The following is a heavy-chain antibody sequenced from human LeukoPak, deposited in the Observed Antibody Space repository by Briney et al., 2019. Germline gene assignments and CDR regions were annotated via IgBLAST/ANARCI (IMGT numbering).Heavy chain of an antibody. V-gene: IGHV3-30*18. CDR1: GFTFSSYG. CDR2: ISYDGSNK. Sequence: GRSLRLSCAASGFTFSSYGMHWVRQAPGKGLEWVAVISYDGSNKYYADSVKGRFTISRDNSKNTLYLQTNSLRAEDTAVYYCAKDDDDYPFDYWGQGTLVTVSS. CDR3: AKDDDDYPFDY. J-gene: IGHJ4*02. D-gene: IGHD4-11*01.